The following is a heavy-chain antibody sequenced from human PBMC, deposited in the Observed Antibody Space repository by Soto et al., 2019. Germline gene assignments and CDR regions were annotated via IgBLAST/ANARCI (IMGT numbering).Heavy chain of an antibody. Sequence: RFLRLSCGAFGFTFSSYSMNWVRQAPGKGLEWVSYISSSTIYYADSVKGRFTISRDNAKNSLYLQMNSLRAEDKAVYYCARDAPPDEYWGQGTLVTVSS. CDR3: ARDAPPDEY. CDR1: GFTFSSYS. J-gene: IGHJ4*02. V-gene: IGHV3-48*01. CDR2: ISSSTI.